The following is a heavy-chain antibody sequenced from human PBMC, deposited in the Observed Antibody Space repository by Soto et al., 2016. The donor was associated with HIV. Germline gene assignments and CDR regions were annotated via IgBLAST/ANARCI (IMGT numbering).Heavy chain of an antibody. CDR1: GFTFSTYA. D-gene: IGHD3-16*01. Sequence: EVQLLEPGGALVQPGGSLRLSCEGSGFTFSTYAMNWVRQAPGKGLEWVSSINAGGGRPYYADSVKGRFTISRDNSKNTVFLQMNSLRAEDTATYYCAKDSGSGSYVSLSFPRLSFQYWGQGALVSVSS. J-gene: IGHJ1*01. CDR3: AKDSGSGSYVSLSFPRLSFQY. V-gene: IGHV3-23*01. CDR2: INAGGGRP.